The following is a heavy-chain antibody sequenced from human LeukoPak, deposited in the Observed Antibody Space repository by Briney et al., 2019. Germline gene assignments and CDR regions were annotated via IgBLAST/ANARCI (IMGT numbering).Heavy chain of an antibody. J-gene: IGHJ5*02. CDR3: AKLGTP. Sequence: GGSLRLSCAASGFTFSSYAMHWVRQAPGKGLEWVAVIPYDGSNKYYADSVKGRFTISRDNSKNTLYLQVNSLRAEDTAVYYCAKLGTPWGQGTLVTVSS. D-gene: IGHD7-27*01. V-gene: IGHV3-30*04. CDR2: IPYDGSNK. CDR1: GFTFSSYA.